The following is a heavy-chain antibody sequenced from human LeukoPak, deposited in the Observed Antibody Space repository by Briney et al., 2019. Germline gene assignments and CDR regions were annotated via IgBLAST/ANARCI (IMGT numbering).Heavy chain of an antibody. CDR2: ISGSGYST. CDR1: GFTFSSYA. V-gene: IGHV3-23*01. Sequence: PGGSLRLSCAASGFTFSSYAMSWVRQAPGKGLEWVSAISGSGYSTYLADSVKGRFTISRDNSKNTLYLQMNSLRAEDTAVYYCAKVSGSNPNFYFDYWGQGTLVTVSS. D-gene: IGHD1-26*01. J-gene: IGHJ4*02. CDR3: AKVSGSNPNFYFDY.